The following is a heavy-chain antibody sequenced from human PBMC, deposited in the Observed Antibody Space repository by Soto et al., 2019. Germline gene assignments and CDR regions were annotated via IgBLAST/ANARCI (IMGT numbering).Heavy chain of an antibody. CDR2: IYYSGST. Sequence: SETLSLTCTVSGGSISSYYWSWIRQPPGKGQECIGYIYYSGSTNYNPSLKSRVTISVDTSKNQFSLKLSSVTAADTAVYYCARGTTYYDFWSGSTSNWFDPWGQGTLVTVSS. J-gene: IGHJ5*02. CDR3: ARGTTYYDFWSGSTSNWFDP. V-gene: IGHV4-59*01. CDR1: GGSISSYY. D-gene: IGHD3-3*01.